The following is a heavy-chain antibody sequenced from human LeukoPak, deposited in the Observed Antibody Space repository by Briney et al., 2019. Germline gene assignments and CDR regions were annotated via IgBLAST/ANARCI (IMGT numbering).Heavy chain of an antibody. CDR1: GGSISSYY. Sequence: PSETLSLTCTVSGGSISSYYWSWIRQPPGKGLEWIGYIHYSGSTSYNPSLKSRVTISVDTFKNQISLRLTSVTAADTAVYSCARGTSYYGMDVWGQGTSVTVSS. J-gene: IGHJ6*02. V-gene: IGHV4-59*01. CDR2: IHYSGST. CDR3: ARGTSYYGMDV.